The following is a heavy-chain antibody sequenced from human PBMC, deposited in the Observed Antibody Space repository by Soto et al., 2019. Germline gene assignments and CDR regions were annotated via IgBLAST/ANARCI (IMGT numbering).Heavy chain of an antibody. CDR2: ISYDGSNK. CDR1: GFSFSSYA. Sequence: QVQVVESGGGVVQPGRSLRLSCAASGFSFSSYAMHWVRQAPGKGLEWVAVISYDGSNKYYADSVKGRITISRDSSKNMVYLQMNSLRAEDTAVYYCARAPPRGIAAPGTWGSGMDVWGQGTTITVSS. CDR3: ARAPPRGIAAPGTWGSGMDV. J-gene: IGHJ6*02. D-gene: IGHD6-13*01. V-gene: IGHV3-30-3*01.